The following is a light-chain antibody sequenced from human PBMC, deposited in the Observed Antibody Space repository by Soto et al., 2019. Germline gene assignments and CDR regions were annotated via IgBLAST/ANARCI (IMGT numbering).Light chain of an antibody. Sequence: QSALTQPPSASWSPGQSVTISCTGTSSDVGGYNYVSWYQQHPGKAPKLMIYEVSKRHSGVPDRFSGSKSGNTASLTVSGLQAEDEADYYCSSYAGSNNLVFGGGTKLPVL. V-gene: IGLV2-8*01. CDR1: SSDVGGYNY. J-gene: IGLJ3*02. CDR2: EVS. CDR3: SSYAGSNNLV.